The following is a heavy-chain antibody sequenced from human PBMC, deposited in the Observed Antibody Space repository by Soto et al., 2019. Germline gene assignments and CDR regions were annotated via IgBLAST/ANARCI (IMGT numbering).Heavy chain of an antibody. D-gene: IGHD3-16*02. V-gene: IGHV3-9*01. J-gene: IGHJ3*02. CDR1: GFTFDDYA. CDR3: AKDIWGSYRPRSAFDI. CDR2: ISWNSGSI. Sequence: GGSLRLSCAASGFTFDDYAMHWVRQAPGKGLEWVSGISWNSGSIGYADSVKGRFTISRDNAKNSLYLQMNSLRAEDTALYYCAKDIWGSYRPRSAFDIWGQGTMVTVSS.